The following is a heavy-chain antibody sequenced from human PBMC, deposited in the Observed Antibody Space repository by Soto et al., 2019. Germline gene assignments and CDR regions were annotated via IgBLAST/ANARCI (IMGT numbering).Heavy chain of an antibody. Sequence: SETLSVTCAVSGGSISSYYWSWIRQPQGKGLEWIGYISASGSTNYTPSLKSRVTISVATSTNEFSLELRSMTAADTAVYYCARNSEYSSSTDYWGQGTLVTVSS. CDR2: ISASGST. CDR1: GGSISSYY. J-gene: IGHJ4*02. CDR3: ARNSEYSSSTDY. D-gene: IGHD6-6*01. V-gene: IGHV4-59*01.